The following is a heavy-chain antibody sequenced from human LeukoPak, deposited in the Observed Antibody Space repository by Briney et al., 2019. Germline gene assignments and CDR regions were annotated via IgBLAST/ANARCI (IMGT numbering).Heavy chain of an antibody. Sequence: ASVKVSCKASGYTFTSYYMHWVRQAPGQGLEWMGWISAYNGNTNYAQKLQGRVTMTTDTSTSTAYMELRSLRSDDTAVYYCARSPSYSHWFDPWGQGTLVTVSS. CDR3: ARSPSYSHWFDP. CDR2: ISAYNGNT. J-gene: IGHJ5*02. V-gene: IGHV1-18*04. D-gene: IGHD2-21*01. CDR1: GYTFTSYY.